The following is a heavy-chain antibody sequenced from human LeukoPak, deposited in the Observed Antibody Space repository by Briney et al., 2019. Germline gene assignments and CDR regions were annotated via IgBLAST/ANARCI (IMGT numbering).Heavy chain of an antibody. Sequence: ASVKVSCKASGYTFTGYYMHWVRQAPGQGLEWMGWINPNSGGTNYEQKFQGRVTMTRDTSISTAYMELSRLRSDDTAVYYCARVMEHYYYYMDVWGKGTTVTVSS. V-gene: IGHV1-2*02. CDR3: ARVMEHYYYYMDV. D-gene: IGHD1-1*01. CDR2: INPNSGGT. CDR1: GYTFTGYY. J-gene: IGHJ6*03.